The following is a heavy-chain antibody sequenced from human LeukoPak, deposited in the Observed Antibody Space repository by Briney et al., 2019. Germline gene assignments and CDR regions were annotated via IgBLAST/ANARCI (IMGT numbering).Heavy chain of an antibody. J-gene: IGHJ6*04. CDR1: GGPISSSNW. V-gene: IGHV4-4*02. CDR2: IYHSGST. D-gene: IGHD3-10*01. CDR3: ARGGVTMVRGPQPYYYGMDV. Sequence: SGTLSLTCAVSGGPISSSNWWSWVRQPPGKGLEWIGEIYHSGSTNYNPSLKSRVTISVDKSKNQFSLKLSSVTAADTAVYYCARGGVTMVRGPQPYYYGMDVWGKGTTVTVSS.